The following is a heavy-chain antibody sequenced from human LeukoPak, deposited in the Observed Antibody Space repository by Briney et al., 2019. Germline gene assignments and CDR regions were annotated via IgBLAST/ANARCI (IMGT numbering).Heavy chain of an antibody. V-gene: IGHV3-21*04. CDR1: GFTFSSYS. D-gene: IGHD4-11*01. J-gene: IGHJ6*03. CDR2: ISSSSYI. Sequence: GGSLRLSCAASGFTFSSYSMNWVRQAPGKGLEWVSSISSSSYIYYADSVKGRFTISRDNSKNTLYLQMNSLRAEDTAVYYCAKPLTGRSYYYMDVWGKGTTATVSS. CDR3: AKPLTGRSYYYMDV.